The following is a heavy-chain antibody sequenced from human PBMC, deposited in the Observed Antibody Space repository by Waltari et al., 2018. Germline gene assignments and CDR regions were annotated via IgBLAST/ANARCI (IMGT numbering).Heavy chain of an antibody. CDR2: INTNTGNP. Sequence: QVQLVQSGPELKKPGASVKVSCKASGYTFTANAMNWLRQAPGQGLEWMGWINTNTGNPTYAQGFTGRFVFSLDTSVSTAYLQITSLKAEDTAVYYCTRGEVHAFDIWGQGTVVTVSS. V-gene: IGHV7-4-1*02. D-gene: IGHD1-26*01. CDR3: TRGEVHAFDI. CDR1: GYTFTANA. J-gene: IGHJ3*02.